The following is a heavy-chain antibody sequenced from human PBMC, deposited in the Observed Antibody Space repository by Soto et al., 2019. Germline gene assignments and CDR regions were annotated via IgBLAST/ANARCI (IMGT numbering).Heavy chain of an antibody. V-gene: IGHV3-23*01. CDR1: GFTFSSYA. D-gene: IGHD3-3*01. CDR2: ISGSGGST. CDR3: AKDWPGLRFLEWLLPNFDY. J-gene: IGHJ4*02. Sequence: GGSLRLSCAASGFTFSSYAMSWVRQAPGKGLEWVSAISGSGGSTYYADSVKGRFTISRDNSKNTLYLQMNSLRAEDTAVYYCAKDWPGLRFLEWLLPNFDYWGQGTLVTVSS.